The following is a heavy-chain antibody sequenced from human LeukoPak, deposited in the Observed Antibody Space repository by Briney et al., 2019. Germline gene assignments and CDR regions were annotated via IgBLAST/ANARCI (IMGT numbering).Heavy chain of an antibody. CDR3: ARDLGKITIFGVVITSLEIDY. Sequence: WASVKVSCKASGYKFTDYYLHWVRQAPGQGLEWMGWINPNSGGTNYAQKFQGRVTMTRDTSISTAYMELSRLRSDDTAVYYCARDLGKITIFGVVITSLEIDYWGQGTLVTVSS. J-gene: IGHJ4*02. D-gene: IGHD3-3*01. CDR1: GYKFTDYY. CDR2: INPNSGGT. V-gene: IGHV1-2*02.